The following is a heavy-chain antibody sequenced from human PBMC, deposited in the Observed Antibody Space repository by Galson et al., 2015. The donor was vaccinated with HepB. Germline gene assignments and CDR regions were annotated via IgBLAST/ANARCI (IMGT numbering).Heavy chain of an antibody. CDR2: INPNSGGT. D-gene: IGHD4-17*01. CDR3: ARTMTTVTPVPSNLDY. Sequence: SVKVSCKASGYTFTGYYMHWVRQAPGQGLEWMGRINPNSGGTNYAQKFQGRVTMTRDTSISTAYMELSRLRSDDTAVYYCARTMTTVTPVPSNLDYWGQGTLVTVSS. V-gene: IGHV1-2*06. J-gene: IGHJ4*02. CDR1: GYTFTGYY.